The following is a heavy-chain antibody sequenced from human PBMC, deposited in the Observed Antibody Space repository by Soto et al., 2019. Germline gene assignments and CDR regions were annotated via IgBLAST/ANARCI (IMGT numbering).Heavy chain of an antibody. CDR1: GGTFSSYA. J-gene: IGHJ6*02. CDR3: ARQGDPGGYYYYGMDV. CDR2: IIPIFGTA. Sequence: QVQLVQSGAEVKKPVSSVKVSCKASGGTFSSYAISFVRQAPGQGLEWMGGIIPIFGTADYAQKFQGRVTITADESTSTAYMELSSLRSEDTAVYYCARQGDPGGYYYYGMDVWGQGTTVTVSS. V-gene: IGHV1-69*12. D-gene: IGHD2-21*02.